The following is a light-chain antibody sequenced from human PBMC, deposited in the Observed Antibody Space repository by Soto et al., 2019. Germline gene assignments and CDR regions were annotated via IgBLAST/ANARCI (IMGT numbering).Light chain of an antibody. CDR3: QQYNNWPLT. Sequence: EVVMTQSTAPLSVSLGDSATLSCRASQSVSSNLAWYQQKPGQAPRLLIYGASTRATGIPARFSGSGSGTDFTLTISSLQSEDFAVYSCQQYNNWPLTFGGGTKVEIK. CDR1: QSVSSN. V-gene: IGKV3-15*01. J-gene: IGKJ4*01. CDR2: GAS.